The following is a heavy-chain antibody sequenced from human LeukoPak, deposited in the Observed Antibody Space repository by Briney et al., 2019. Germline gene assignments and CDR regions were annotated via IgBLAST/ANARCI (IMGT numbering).Heavy chain of an antibody. CDR1: GFTFSNYG. CDR2: IWSHGRSE. J-gene: IGHJ5*02. D-gene: IGHD3-22*01. Sequence: GRSLRLSCAASGFTFSNYGIHWVRQAPGKGLEWVSVIWSHGRSEYYADSVKGRFTISRDNSKNTVSLQMNSLRAEDTAVYYCARDIGTSSHYGWFDPWGQGTLVIVSS. V-gene: IGHV3-33*01. CDR3: ARDIGTSSHYGWFDP.